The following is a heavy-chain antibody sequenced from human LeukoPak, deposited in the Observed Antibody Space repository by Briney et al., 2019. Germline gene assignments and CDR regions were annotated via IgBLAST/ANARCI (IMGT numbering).Heavy chain of an antibody. V-gene: IGHV3-30*18. Sequence: GGSLRLSCAASGFTFSSYGMPWVRQAPGKGLEWVAVISYDGSNKYYADSVKGRFTISRDNSKNTLYLQMNSLRAEDTAVYYCAKDLGVVVVAATPHFDYWGQGTLVTVSS. CDR1: GFTFSSYG. CDR2: ISYDGSNK. CDR3: AKDLGVVVVAATPHFDY. J-gene: IGHJ4*02. D-gene: IGHD2-15*01.